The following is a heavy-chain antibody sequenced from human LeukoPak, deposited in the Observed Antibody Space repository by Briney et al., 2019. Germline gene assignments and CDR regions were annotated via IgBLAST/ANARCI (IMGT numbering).Heavy chain of an antibody. J-gene: IGHJ4*02. Sequence: GGSLRLSCAGSGFTFSNYGTVWVRQAPGKGLEWISYISSSSSSIDYADSVKGRFTISRDNAKNSVFLQMNSLRVEDTAVYYCARGGAARPDYWGQGTLVTVSS. CDR2: ISSSSSSI. V-gene: IGHV3-48*01. CDR1: GFTFSNYG. CDR3: ARGGAARPDY. D-gene: IGHD6-6*01.